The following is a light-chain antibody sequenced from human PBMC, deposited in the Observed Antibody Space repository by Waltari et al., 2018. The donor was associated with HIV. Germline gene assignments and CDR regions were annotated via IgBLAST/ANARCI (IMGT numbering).Light chain of an antibody. CDR2: FDD. Sequence: QSALTQPPSVSAAPRQRVTTSCSGPRSNTGKNAVTCYRQFPGTTPTLLIYFDDLLSSGVSDRFSASKSDTSASLAISGLQSEDEADYYCAAWDDNLNAMLFGGGTRLTVL. CDR3: AAWDDNLNAML. V-gene: IGLV1-36*01. J-gene: IGLJ3*02. CDR1: RSNTGKNA.